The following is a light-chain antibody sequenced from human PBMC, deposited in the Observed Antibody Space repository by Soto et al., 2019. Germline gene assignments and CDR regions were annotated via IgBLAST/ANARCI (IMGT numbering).Light chain of an antibody. CDR3: SSYTSSSALV. Sequence: QSVLTQPASVSGSPGQSITISCTGSSSDVGGYNYVSWYQNHPGTAPKLMIYEVSNRPSGVSNRFSGSKSGNTASLTISGLQAEDEADYYCSSYTSSSALVFGGGTLLTVL. V-gene: IGLV2-14*01. CDR1: SSDVGGYNY. J-gene: IGLJ2*01. CDR2: EVS.